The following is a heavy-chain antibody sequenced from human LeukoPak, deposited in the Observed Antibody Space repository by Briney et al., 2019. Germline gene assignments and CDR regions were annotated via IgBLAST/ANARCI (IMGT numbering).Heavy chain of an antibody. J-gene: IGHJ4*02. V-gene: IGHV3-33*01. CDR2: ISYDGSNK. CDR1: GFTFSSYG. CDR3: RVVITDFDY. Sequence: GGSLRFSCAASGFTFSSYGMHWVRQAPGKGLEWVAVISYDGSNKYYADSVKGRFTISRDNSKNTLYLQMNSLRAEDTAVYYCRVVITDFDYWGQGTLVTVSS. D-gene: IGHD3-22*01.